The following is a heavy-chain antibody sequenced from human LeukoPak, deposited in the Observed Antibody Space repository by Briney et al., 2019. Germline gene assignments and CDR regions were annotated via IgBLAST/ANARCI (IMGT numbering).Heavy chain of an antibody. Sequence: GGSLRLSCAASGFTFRSFAMHWVRQAPGKGLEWVAIISHDGTDKYCADSVKGRFTISRDNSKNTLHLQMNSLRVEDTAVYYCVQRGGLDYWGQGTLVTVSS. CDR2: ISHDGTDK. CDR1: GFTFRSFA. J-gene: IGHJ4*02. V-gene: IGHV3-30*04. CDR3: VQRGGLDY. D-gene: IGHD3-16*01.